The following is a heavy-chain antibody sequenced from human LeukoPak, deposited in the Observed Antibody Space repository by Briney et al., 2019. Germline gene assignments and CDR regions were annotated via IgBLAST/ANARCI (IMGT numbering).Heavy chain of an antibody. CDR3: ARVWAAGTKGYYYYYMDV. CDR1: GGSISSSSYY. Sequence: SETLSLTCTVSGGSISSSSYYWGWIRQPPGKGLEWIGSISYSGSTYYNPSLKSRVTISVDTSKNQFSLKLSSVTAADTAVYYCARVWAAGTKGYYYYYMDVWGKGTTVTVSS. V-gene: IGHV4-39*07. J-gene: IGHJ6*03. D-gene: IGHD6-13*01. CDR2: ISYSGST.